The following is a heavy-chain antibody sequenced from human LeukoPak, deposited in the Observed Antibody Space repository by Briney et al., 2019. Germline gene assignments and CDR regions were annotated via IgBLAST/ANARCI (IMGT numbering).Heavy chain of an antibody. D-gene: IGHD2-2*01. Sequence: ASVKVSCKASGYTFTNYGISWVRQAPGQGLEWMGWISVYTGKTYYAQKFQARVTMTTDTSTTTAYMELRSLRSDDTAVYYCARDSLVPAAPWDYWGQGTLVTVSS. V-gene: IGHV1-18*01. J-gene: IGHJ4*02. CDR3: ARDSLVPAAPWDY. CDR2: ISVYTGKT. CDR1: GYTFTNYG.